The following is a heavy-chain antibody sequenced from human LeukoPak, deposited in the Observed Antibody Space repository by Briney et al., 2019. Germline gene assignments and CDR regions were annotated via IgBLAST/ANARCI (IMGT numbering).Heavy chain of an antibody. D-gene: IGHD2-21*02. J-gene: IGHJ4*02. Sequence: PGESLKISCKGSGYSFTTYWIGWVRQMPGKGLECMGIIYPGDSDTRYSPSFQGQVTISVDKSISTAYLQWSSLEASDTAMYYRARLVAARSYDYWGQGTLVTVSS. CDR3: ARLVAARSYDY. V-gene: IGHV5-51*01. CDR2: IYPGDSDT. CDR1: GYSFTTYW.